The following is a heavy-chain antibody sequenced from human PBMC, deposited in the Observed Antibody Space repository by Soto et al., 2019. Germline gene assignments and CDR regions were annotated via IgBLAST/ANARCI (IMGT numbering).Heavy chain of an antibody. J-gene: IGHJ4*02. CDR2: IKQDGSET. V-gene: IGHV3-7*01. CDR3: ARDTGAAVAGTFDY. CDR1: GFLFDNFW. D-gene: IGHD6-19*01. Sequence: GGSLRLSCTASGFLFDNFWMTWVRQAPGKGLEWVANIKQDGSETYYVDSVKGRFTISRDNAKNSLYLQMNSLRAEDTAMYYCARDTGAAVAGTFDYWGQGALVTSPQ.